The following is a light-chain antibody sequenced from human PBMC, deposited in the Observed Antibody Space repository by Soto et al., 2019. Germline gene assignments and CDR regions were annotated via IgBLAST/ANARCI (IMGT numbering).Light chain of an antibody. CDR2: SIS. Sequence: QTVVTQEPSLTVSPGGPVTLTCGSRTGAVTSGYYPNWFQQKPGQPPRPLIYSISNKHSCTPDRFSGSLLGDKAALTLSGVLPEDEADYYCLLYYGGAQVFGGGTKLTVL. CDR3: LLYYGGAQV. CDR1: TGAVTSGYY. J-gene: IGLJ3*02. V-gene: IGLV7-43*01.